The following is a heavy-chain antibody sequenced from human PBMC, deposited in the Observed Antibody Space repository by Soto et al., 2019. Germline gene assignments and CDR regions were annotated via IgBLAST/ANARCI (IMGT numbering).Heavy chain of an antibody. CDR2: IRSKANSYAT. CDR3: NRRAAGHSGSDY. V-gene: IGHV3-73*02. D-gene: IGHD5-12*01. Sequence: EVQLVESGGGLVQPGGSLKLSCAASGFTFSGSAMHWVRQASGKGLEWVGRIRSKANSYATAYAASVKGRFTISRADSKNTAYLQMIILKTEATAVSYCNRRAAGHSGSDYWGQGTLVTVAS. J-gene: IGHJ4*02. CDR1: GFTFSGSA.